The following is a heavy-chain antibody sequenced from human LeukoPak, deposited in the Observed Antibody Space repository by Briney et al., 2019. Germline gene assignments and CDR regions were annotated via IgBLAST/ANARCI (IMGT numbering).Heavy chain of an antibody. D-gene: IGHD2-2*01. V-gene: IGHV4-59*08. J-gene: IGHJ3*02. Sequence: SETLSLTCTVSGGSISSYYWSWIRQPPGKGLEWIWYIYYSGSTNYNPSLRSRVTISVDTSNNHFSLKLSSVTAADTAVYYCASRRGYCSSTSCHGAFDIWGQGTMVTVSS. CDR3: ASRRGYCSSTSCHGAFDI. CDR2: IYYSGST. CDR1: GGSISSYY.